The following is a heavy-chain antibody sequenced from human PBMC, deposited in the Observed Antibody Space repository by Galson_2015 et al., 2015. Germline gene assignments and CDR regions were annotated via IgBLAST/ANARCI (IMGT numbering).Heavy chain of an antibody. CDR3: ARWRGAYYFDY. CDR2: IYYSGSS. D-gene: IGHD3-10*01. Sequence: LSLTCTVSGGSISSGGYYWTWIRQPPGKGLEWIGYIYYSGSSYCDPSLKSRITISVDTSKNQFSLRLSSVTVADTAVYYCARWRGAYYFDYWGQGALVTVSS. J-gene: IGHJ4*02. CDR1: GGSISSGGYY. V-gene: IGHV4-31*03.